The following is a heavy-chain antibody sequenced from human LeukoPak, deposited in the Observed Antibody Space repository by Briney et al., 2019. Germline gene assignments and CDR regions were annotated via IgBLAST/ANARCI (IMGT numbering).Heavy chain of an antibody. J-gene: IGHJ4*02. CDR1: GYTFSSYS. Sequence: GGSLRLSCAASGYTFSSYSMNWVRRAPGKGLEWLLYISSSSSTIYYADSVKGRFTISRDNAKNSLYLQMNSLRDEDTAVYYCARSLRHCTGGSCYPYFDYWGQGALVIVSS. V-gene: IGHV3-48*02. CDR2: ISSSSSTI. D-gene: IGHD2-15*01. CDR3: ARSLRHCTGGSCYPYFDY.